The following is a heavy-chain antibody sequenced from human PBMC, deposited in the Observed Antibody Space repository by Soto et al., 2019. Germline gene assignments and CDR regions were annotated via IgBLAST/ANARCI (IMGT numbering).Heavy chain of an antibody. J-gene: IGHJ5*02. CDR3: AKDFTRQLAYWLYP. CDR2: IYYSGST. D-gene: IGHD6-6*01. V-gene: IGHV4-30-4*01. CDR1: GGSISRGDYY. Sequence: SETLSLPCTVSGGSISRGDYYWRWIRQPPGKGLEWIGYIYYSGSTYYNPSLKSRVTISVDTSTNLFSLKLSSVTAAVTAVYYCAKDFTRQLAYWLYPWRQGTQFTFSS.